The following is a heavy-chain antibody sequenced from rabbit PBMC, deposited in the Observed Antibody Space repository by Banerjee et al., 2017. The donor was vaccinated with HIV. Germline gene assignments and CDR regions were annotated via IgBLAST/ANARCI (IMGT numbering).Heavy chain of an antibody. J-gene: IGHJ6*01. CDR2: ISAGSSGTT. CDR1: GFDLSSYW. CDR3: ARHETGTSGWNLAL. Sequence: QSLEESGGDLVKPEGSLKLSCTASGFDLSSYWMWWVRQAPGKGLEWIGCISAGSSGTTYYASWAKGRFTISKTSSTTVTLQMTSLTAADTATYFCARHETGTSGWNLALWGPGTLVTVS. D-gene: IGHD1-1*01. V-gene: IGHV1S40*01.